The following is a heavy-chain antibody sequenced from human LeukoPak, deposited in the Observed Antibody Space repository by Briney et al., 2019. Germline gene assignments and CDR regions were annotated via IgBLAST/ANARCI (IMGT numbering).Heavy chain of an antibody. D-gene: IGHD6-13*01. CDR3: ARGPPWVDSSSWCWFDP. J-gene: IGHJ5*02. CDR1: GFTFSNYY. V-gene: IGHV3-11*06. CDR2: IDTTGSKT. Sequence: PGGSLRLSCGASGFTFSNYYMSWIRQAPGEGLEWVSYIDTTGSKTDYADSVKGRFTISRDNAKNSLYLQMNSLRAEDTAVYYCARGPPWVDSSSWCWFDPWGQGTLVTVSS.